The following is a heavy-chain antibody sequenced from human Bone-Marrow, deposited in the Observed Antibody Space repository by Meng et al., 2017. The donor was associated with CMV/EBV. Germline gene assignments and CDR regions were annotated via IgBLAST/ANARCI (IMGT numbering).Heavy chain of an antibody. V-gene: IGHV1-69*05. CDR1: GGTFSSYA. D-gene: IGHD6-19*01. CDR2: IIPIFGTA. J-gene: IGHJ6*02. Sequence: SVKVSCKASGGTFSSYAISWVRQAPGQGLEWMGGIIPIFGTANYAQKFQGRVTITTDESTSTAYMELSSLRSEDTAVYYCARVTVAGTFWPNYHGMDVWGQGTTVTVSS. CDR3: ARVTVAGTFWPNYHGMDV.